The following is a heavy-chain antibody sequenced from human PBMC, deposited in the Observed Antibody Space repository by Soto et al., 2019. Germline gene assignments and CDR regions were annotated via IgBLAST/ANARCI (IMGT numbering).Heavy chain of an antibody. V-gene: IGHV3-23*01. D-gene: IGHD1-7*01. CDR1: GFTFSNYA. J-gene: IGHJ4*02. CDR3: AKLVTGTSRSDY. CDR2: FSGSHDST. Sequence: PGGSLRLSCAASGFTFSNYAMSWVRQAPEKGLEWVSSFSGSHDSTYYADSVKGRFTISRDNSKNTLYLQMNSLRAEDTAVYYCAKLVTGTSRSDYWGQGTLVTVSS.